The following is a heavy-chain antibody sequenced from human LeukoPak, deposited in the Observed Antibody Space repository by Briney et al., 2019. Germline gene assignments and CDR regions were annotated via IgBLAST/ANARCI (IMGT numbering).Heavy chain of an antibody. CDR2: INHSGST. D-gene: IGHD7-27*01. CDR1: GGSFSGYY. V-gene: IGHV4-34*01. J-gene: IGHJ3*02. Sequence: PSETLSLTCAVYGGSFSGYYWSWIRQPPGKGLEWIGEINHSGSTNYNPSLKSRVTISVDTSKNQFSLKLSSVTAADTAVYYCARPRTGARRGAFDIWGQGTMVTVSS. CDR3: ARPRTGARRGAFDI.